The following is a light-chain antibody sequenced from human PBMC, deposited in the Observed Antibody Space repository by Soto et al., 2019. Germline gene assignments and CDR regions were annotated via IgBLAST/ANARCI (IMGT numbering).Light chain of an antibody. CDR2: GAS. V-gene: IGKV3-20*01. CDR3: QQYDNSPIT. CDR1: QSISSSF. J-gene: IGKJ5*01. Sequence: EIVLTQSPAILSLSPGERASLSCRASQSISSSFLAWYQQKPGQAPRLLIYGASSRATGIPDRFSGTGSETDFTLTISRLEPEDFAVYYCQQYDNSPITFGQGTKLEIK.